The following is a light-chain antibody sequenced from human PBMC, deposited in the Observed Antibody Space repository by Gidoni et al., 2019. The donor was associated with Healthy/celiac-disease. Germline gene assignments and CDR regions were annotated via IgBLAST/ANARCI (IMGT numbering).Light chain of an antibody. Sequence: IQMTQSPSSLSASVGDRVTITCRASQSISSYLNWYQQKPGKAPKLLIYAASSLQSGVPSRFSGSGSGTDFTLTISSLQPEDFATYYCQQSYSTPFGTFXPXTKVDIK. CDR1: QSISSY. CDR2: AAS. J-gene: IGKJ3*01. V-gene: IGKV1-39*01. CDR3: QQSYSTPFGT.